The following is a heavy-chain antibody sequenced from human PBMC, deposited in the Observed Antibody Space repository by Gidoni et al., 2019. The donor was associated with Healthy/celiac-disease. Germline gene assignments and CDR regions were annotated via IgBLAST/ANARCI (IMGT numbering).Heavy chain of an antibody. CDR3: ARDLGAAAGTYYYYYYGMDV. D-gene: IGHD6-13*01. J-gene: IGHJ6*02. Sequence: VQLVEAGGGLVQPGRSLRLSCAASGFTYSSYSMNWVRQAPGKGLEWVSYISSISSTIYYDDSVKGRFPISRDNAKNALYLQMNSLRDEDTAVYYCARDLGAAAGTYYYYYYGMDVWGQGTTVTVSS. CDR1: GFTYSSYS. V-gene: IGHV3-48*02. CDR2: ISSISSTI.